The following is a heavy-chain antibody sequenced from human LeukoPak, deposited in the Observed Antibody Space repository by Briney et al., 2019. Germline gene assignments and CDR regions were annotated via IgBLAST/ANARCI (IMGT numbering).Heavy chain of an antibody. J-gene: IGHJ5*02. Sequence: PSETLSLTCTVSGFSVTTDSYCWGWIRQPPGKGLEWIGYIYHSGSTYYNPSLKSRVTISVDRSKNQFSLRLSSVTAADTAVYYCARGGDYYGSGTYYAFDPWGQGTLVTVSS. D-gene: IGHD3-10*01. V-gene: IGHV4-30-2*01. CDR3: ARGGDYYGSGTYYAFDP. CDR2: IYHSGST. CDR1: GFSVTTDSYC.